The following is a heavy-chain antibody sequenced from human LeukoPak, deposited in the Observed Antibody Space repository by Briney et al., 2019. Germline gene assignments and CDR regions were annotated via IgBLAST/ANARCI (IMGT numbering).Heavy chain of an antibody. CDR3: ARGSVRSISYYYYYMDV. D-gene: IGHD1-14*01. J-gene: IGHJ6*03. CDR1: GYTFTSYD. V-gene: IGHV1-8*03. CDR2: MNPNSGNT. Sequence: ASVKVSCKASGYTFTSYDINWVRQATGQGLEWMGWMNPNSGNTGYAQKFQGRVTITRNTSISTAYMELSSLRSEDTAVYYCARGSVRSISYYYYYMDVWGKGTTVTVSS.